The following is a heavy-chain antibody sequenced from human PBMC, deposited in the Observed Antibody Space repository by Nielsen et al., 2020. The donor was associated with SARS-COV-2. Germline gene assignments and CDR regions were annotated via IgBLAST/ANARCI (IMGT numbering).Heavy chain of an antibody. CDR3: ASERSTAYYYDSSGYSSFDY. J-gene: IGHJ4*02. CDR2: INAGNGNT. Sequence: ASVKVSCKASGYTFTSYAMHWVRQAPGQRLEWMGWINAGNGNTKYSQKFQGRVTITRDTSASTAYMELSSLRSEDTAVYYCASERSTAYYYDSSGYSSFDYWGQGTLVAVSS. D-gene: IGHD3-22*01. V-gene: IGHV1-3*01. CDR1: GYTFTSYA.